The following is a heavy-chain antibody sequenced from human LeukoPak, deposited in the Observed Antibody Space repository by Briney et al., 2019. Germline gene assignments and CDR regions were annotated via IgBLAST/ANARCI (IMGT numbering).Heavy chain of an antibody. Sequence: SETLSLTCAVYGGSFSGYYWSWIRQPPGKGLEWIGEINHSGSTNYNPSLKSRVTTSVDTSKNQFSLKLSSVTAADTAVYYCRGQPIVVVPAAIVDAFDIWGQGTMVTVSS. D-gene: IGHD2-2*01. CDR1: GGSFSGYY. J-gene: IGHJ3*02. CDR2: INHSGST. CDR3: RGQPIVVVPAAIVDAFDI. V-gene: IGHV4-34*01.